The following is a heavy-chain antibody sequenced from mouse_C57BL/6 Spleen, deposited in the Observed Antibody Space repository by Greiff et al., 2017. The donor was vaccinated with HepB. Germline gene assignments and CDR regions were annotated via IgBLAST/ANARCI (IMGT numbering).Heavy chain of an antibody. CDR3: ARPVPWFAY. Sequence: QVQLQQPGAELVKPGASVKLSCKASGYTFTSYWMQWVKQRPGQGLEWIGEIDPSDSYTNYNQKFKGKATLTVDTSSSTAYMQHSSLTSEDSAVYYCARPVPWFAYWGQGTLVTVSA. J-gene: IGHJ3*01. CDR1: GYTFTSYW. V-gene: IGHV1-50*01. CDR2: IDPSDSYT.